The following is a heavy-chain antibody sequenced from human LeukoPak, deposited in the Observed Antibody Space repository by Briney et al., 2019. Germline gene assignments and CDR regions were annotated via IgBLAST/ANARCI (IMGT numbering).Heavy chain of an antibody. CDR2: ISSGGST. CDR1: GLTVSSNY. D-gene: IGHD1-7*01. CDR3: ARDWGNWNYDY. V-gene: IGHV3-66*01. Sequence: GGSLRLSCAASGLTVSSNYMSWVRQAPGKGLEWVSLISSGGSTYYADSVRGRFTISRDNSKNTLYLQMNSLRAEDTAVYYCARDWGNWNYDYWGQGTLVTVSS. J-gene: IGHJ4*02.